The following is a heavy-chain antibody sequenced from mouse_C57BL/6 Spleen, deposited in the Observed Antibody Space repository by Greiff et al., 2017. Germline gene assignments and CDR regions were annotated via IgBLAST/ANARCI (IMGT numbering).Heavy chain of an antibody. Sequence: EVQLQQSVAELVRPGASVKLSCTASGFNIKNSYMHWVKQRPEQGLEWIGRIDPANGNTKYAPKFQGKATITADTSSNTAYLQRSSLTSETTAIYYWARATTVVATDAMDDWGQGTAVTVSS. D-gene: IGHD1-1*01. CDR3: ARATTVVATDAMDD. CDR1: GFNIKNSY. V-gene: IGHV14-3*01. J-gene: IGHJ4*01. CDR2: IDPANGNT.